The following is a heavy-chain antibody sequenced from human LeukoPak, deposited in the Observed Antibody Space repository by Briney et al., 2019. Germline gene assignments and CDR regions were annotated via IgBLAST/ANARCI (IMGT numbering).Heavy chain of an antibody. CDR3: TRHGSGFDY. J-gene: IGHJ4*02. CDR2: IRSKANSYAT. Sequence: GGSLRLSCAASGFTFSGSAMHWVREASGKGLEWVGRIRSKANSYATAYAASVKGRFTISRDDSKNTACLQMNSLKTEDTAVYYCTRHGSGFDYWGQGTLVTVSS. D-gene: IGHD3-10*01. CDR1: GFTFSGSA. V-gene: IGHV3-73*01.